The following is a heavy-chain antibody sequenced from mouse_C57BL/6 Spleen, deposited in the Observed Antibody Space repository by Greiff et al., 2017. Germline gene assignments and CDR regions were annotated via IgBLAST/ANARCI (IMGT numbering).Heavy chain of an antibody. Sequence: EVQLQQSGGGLVKPGGSLKLSCAASGFTFSDYGMHWVRQAPEKGLEWVAYISSGSSTIYYADTVKGRFTISRDNAKNTLFLQMTSLRSEDTAMYYCARAVTACFDYWGQGTTLTVAS. J-gene: IGHJ2*01. CDR2: ISSGSSTI. D-gene: IGHD2-5*01. V-gene: IGHV5-17*01. CDR3: ARAVTACFDY. CDR1: GFTFSDYG.